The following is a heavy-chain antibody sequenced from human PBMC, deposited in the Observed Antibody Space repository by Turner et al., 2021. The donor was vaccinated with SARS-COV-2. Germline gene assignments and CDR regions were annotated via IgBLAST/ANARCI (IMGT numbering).Heavy chain of an antibody. V-gene: IGHV3-30*18. Sequence: QVQLVESGGGVGQPWRSLRLSFAAPGFTFSSYGMHWVRQAPGKGLEWVAVISYDGSNKYYADSVKGRFTISRDNSKNTLYLQMNSLRAEDTAVYYCAKNPGPYCSGGSCYSGELDYWGQGTLVTVSS. CDR3: AKNPGPYCSGGSCYSGELDY. CDR1: GFTFSSYG. J-gene: IGHJ4*02. D-gene: IGHD2-15*01. CDR2: ISYDGSNK.